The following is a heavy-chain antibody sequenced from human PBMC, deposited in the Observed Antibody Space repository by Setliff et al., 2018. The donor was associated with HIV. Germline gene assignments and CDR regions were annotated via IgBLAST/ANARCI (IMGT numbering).Heavy chain of an antibody. CDR2: IIHSGST. CDR1: GGSFSGYY. D-gene: IGHD5-12*01. V-gene: IGHV4-34*12. J-gene: IGHJ4*02. Sequence: SETLSLTCAVYGGSFSGYYWSWIRQPPGRGLEWIGEIIHSGSTNYNPSLKSRVTISVDTSKNQFSLKLSSVTAADTAVYYCARRSGFALDYWGQGTLVTVSS. CDR3: ARRSGFALDY.